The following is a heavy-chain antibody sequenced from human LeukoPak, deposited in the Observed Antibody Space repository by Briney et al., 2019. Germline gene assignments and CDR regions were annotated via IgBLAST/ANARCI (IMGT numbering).Heavy chain of an antibody. CDR3: VRVCDSDCQGAHAFDI. Sequence: GGSLRLSCAVSGLILSDHYIDWVRQAAGKGLEWVGRTRNKTKSYSTAYAASVEGRFTISRDDLENSVYLEMNSLKSEDTAVYYCVRVCDSDCQGAHAFDIWGQGTKVTVSS. J-gene: IGHJ3*02. CDR2: TRNKTKSYST. V-gene: IGHV3-72*01. D-gene: IGHD2-21*02. CDR1: GLILSDHY.